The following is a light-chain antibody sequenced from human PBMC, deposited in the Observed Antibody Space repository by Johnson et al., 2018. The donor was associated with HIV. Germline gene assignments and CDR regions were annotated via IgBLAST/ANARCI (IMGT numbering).Light chain of an antibody. CDR2: ENN. V-gene: IGLV1-51*02. CDR3: GTWDSRLRTGF. CDR1: SSNIGNNY. Sequence: QSVLTQPPSVSAAPGQKVTISCSGSSSNIGNNYVSWYQQLPGTAPKLLIYENNKRPSGIPDRFSGPKSGTSATLGITGLQPGDEADYYCGTWDSRLRTGFFGTGTKVTVL. J-gene: IGLJ1*01.